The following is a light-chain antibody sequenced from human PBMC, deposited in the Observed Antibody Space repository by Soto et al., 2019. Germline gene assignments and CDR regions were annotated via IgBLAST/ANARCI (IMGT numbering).Light chain of an antibody. Sequence: DIQMTQSPSSLSASVGDRVTITCRASQSISSYLNWYQHKPGKAPKLLIYAASSLQSGVPSRFSGSRSGTDFTLTISRLQPEDFATYYCQHSYSTPPAVGGGTKVEIK. CDR3: QHSYSTPPA. CDR1: QSISSY. V-gene: IGKV1-39*01. CDR2: AAS. J-gene: IGKJ4*01.